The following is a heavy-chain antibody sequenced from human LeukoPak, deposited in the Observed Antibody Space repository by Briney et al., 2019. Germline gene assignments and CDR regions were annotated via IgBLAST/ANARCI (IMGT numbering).Heavy chain of an antibody. CDR2: ISTYNGNT. J-gene: IGHJ6*03. CDR1: GYTFTSYG. CDR3: ARDREVAARAAVYYMDV. V-gene: IGHV1-18*01. Sequence: ASVKVSCKTSGYTFTSYGISWVRQAPGQGLEWMGWISTYNGNTNYAQKFQGRVTMTTDTMTTDTSTSTAYMELRSLRSDDTAVYYCARDREVAARAAVYYMDVWGKGTTVTVSS. D-gene: IGHD6-6*01.